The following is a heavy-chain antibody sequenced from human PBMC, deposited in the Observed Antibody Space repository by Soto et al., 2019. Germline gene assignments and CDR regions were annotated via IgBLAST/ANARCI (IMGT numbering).Heavy chain of an antibody. D-gene: IGHD3-10*01. CDR2: IYYSGST. CDR1: GGSISSYY. J-gene: IGHJ5*02. Sequence: SETLSLTCTVSGGSISSYYWSWIRQPPGKGLEWIGYIYYSGSTNYNPSPKSRVTISVDKSKNQFSLKLSSVTAADTDVYYGARAKYYGSGSYLNWFDPWGQGTLVNAPQ. V-gene: IGHV4-59*01. CDR3: ARAKYYGSGSYLNWFDP.